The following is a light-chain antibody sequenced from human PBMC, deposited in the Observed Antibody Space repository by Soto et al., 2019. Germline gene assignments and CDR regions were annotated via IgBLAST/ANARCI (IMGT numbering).Light chain of an antibody. V-gene: IGLV4-60*03. CDR2: LEGSGSY. CDR3: ETWDSNPRV. Sequence: QSVLTQSSSASASLGSSVKLTCTLSSGHSSYIIAWHQQQPGKAPRYLMKLEGSGSYNKGSGVPDRFSGSSSGADRYLTISNLHSEDEADYYCETWDSNPRVFGGGTKLTVL. CDR1: SGHSSYI. J-gene: IGLJ3*02.